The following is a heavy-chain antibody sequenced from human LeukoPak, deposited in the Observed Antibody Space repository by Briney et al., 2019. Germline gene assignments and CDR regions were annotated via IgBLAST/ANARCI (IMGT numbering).Heavy chain of an antibody. J-gene: IGHJ4*02. D-gene: IGHD1-26*01. CDR2: ITGSGGRT. V-gene: IGHV3-23*01. CDR1: GFTFSSYA. Sequence: GGSLRLSCAASGFTFSSYAMNWVRQAPGKGLEWVSAITGSGGRTYYADSVKGRFTISRDNSKNTLYLQMNSLRAEDTVIYYCAKGYTGTFSPFPSYFDNWGQGTLVTVSS. CDR3: AKGYTGTFSPFPSYFDN.